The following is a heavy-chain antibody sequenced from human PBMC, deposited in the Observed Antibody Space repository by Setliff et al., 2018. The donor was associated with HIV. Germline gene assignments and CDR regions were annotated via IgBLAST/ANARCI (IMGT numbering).Heavy chain of an antibody. CDR3: ANFGYNYEKNL. CDR2: ISIGSST. V-gene: IGHV3-43*01. J-gene: IGHJ2*01. CDR1: GFTFRNYK. D-gene: IGHD3-16*01. Sequence: PGGSLRLSCAASGFTFRNYKFNWVRQAPGRGLEWVSSISIGSSTFYADSVKGRFTISRDNSKNSLYLQMNNLRTEDTAFYYCANFGYNYEKNLWGRGTLVTVSS.